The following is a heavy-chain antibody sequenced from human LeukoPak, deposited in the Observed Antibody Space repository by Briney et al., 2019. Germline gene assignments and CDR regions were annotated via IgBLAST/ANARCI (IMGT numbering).Heavy chain of an antibody. D-gene: IGHD6-19*01. CDR3: ARDSYSSGWYKVDY. J-gene: IGHJ4*02. CDR1: GGSISYFF. CDR2: THYSGTT. Sequence: PSETLSLTCNVSGGSISYFFWSWIRQPPGKGLEWIAYTHYSGTTSHNPSLKSRVTISVDTSKNQFSLKLSSVTAADTAVYYCARDSYSSGWYKVDYWGQGTLVTVSS. V-gene: IGHV4-59*12.